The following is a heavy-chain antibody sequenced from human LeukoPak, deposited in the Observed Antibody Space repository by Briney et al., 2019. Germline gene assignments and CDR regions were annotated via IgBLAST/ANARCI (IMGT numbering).Heavy chain of an antibody. J-gene: IGHJ3*02. CDR3: ARDRDLDSSPSFDI. Sequence: KPSETLSLTCTVSGGSINSYYWSWIRQPPGKGLEWLGYIYYSGSTNYNPSLKSRVTISLDTSKNQFSLKLTSATAADTAVYYCARDRDLDSSPSFDIWGQGTMLTVSS. D-gene: IGHD3-22*01. CDR2: IYYSGST. V-gene: IGHV4-59*01. CDR1: GGSINSYY.